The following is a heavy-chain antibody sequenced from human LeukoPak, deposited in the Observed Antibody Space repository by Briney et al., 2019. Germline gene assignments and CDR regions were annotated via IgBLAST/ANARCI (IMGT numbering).Heavy chain of an antibody. J-gene: IGHJ4*02. Sequence: PGGSLRLSCAVSGFTFSDYYMSWIRQAPGKGLEWVPYISSGGSTISHADSVKGRFTISRDNAENSLYLQMNSLRAEDTAVYYCARRAAAGRCLDYWGQGTLVTVSS. CDR2: ISSGGSTI. CDR1: GFTFSDYY. V-gene: IGHV3-11*01. D-gene: IGHD6-13*01. CDR3: ARRAAAGRCLDY.